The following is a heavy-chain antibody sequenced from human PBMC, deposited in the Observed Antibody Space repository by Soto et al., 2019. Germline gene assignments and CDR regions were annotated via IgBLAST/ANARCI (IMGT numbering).Heavy chain of an antibody. D-gene: IGHD5-18*01. V-gene: IGHV3-33*01. J-gene: IGHJ4*02. Sequence: GGSLRLSCAASGFTFSSYGMHWVRQAPGKGLEWVAVIWYDGSNKYYADSVKGRFTISRDNSKNTLYLQMNSLRAEDTAVYYCAREAKTNLSTAMARYPFDYWGQGTLVTVS. CDR1: GFTFSSYG. CDR2: IWYDGSNK. CDR3: AREAKTNLSTAMARYPFDY.